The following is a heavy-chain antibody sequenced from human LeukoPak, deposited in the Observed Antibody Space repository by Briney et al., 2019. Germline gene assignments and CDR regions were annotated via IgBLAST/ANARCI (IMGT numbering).Heavy chain of an antibody. D-gene: IGHD6-19*01. CDR3: TTTLAVAGTSMGY. Sequence: GVSLRLSCAASGFTFNDAWMTWVRQAPGKGLEWVGRIKSKTDGGTTDYAAPVKGRFTISRDDSKTTLYLQMNSLKTKDTAVYYCTTTLAVAGTSMGYWGQGTLVTVSS. J-gene: IGHJ4*02. V-gene: IGHV3-15*01. CDR2: IKSKTDGGTT. CDR1: GFTFNDAW.